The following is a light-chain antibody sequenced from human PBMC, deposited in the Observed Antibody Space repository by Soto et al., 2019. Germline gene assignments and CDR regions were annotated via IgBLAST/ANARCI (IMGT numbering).Light chain of an antibody. CDR3: QHYGGMWT. CDR2: AAS. Sequence: VGDRVTITCRASLPISNYLAWYQQKPGKIPNLLIYAASTLQAGVPSRFSGSRSGTEFILTISSLQPDDFATYYCQHYGGMWTFGQGTKVDIK. J-gene: IGKJ1*01. CDR1: LPISNY. V-gene: IGKV1-27*01.